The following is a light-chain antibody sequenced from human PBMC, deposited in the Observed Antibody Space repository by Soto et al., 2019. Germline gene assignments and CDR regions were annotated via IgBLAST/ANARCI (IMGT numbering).Light chain of an antibody. CDR3: QQYGSSGT. V-gene: IGKV3-15*01. Sequence: EVVMTQSPATLSASPGERVILSCRASQNIGSNLAWYQQRPGQAPRLLMYGASTRATETPARFSGSGSATDFTLTISSLQSEDFAVYYCQQYGSSGTFGQGTKVEIK. CDR2: GAS. CDR1: QNIGSN. J-gene: IGKJ1*01.